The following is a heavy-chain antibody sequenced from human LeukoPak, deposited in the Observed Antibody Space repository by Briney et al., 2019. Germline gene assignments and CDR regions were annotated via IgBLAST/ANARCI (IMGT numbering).Heavy chain of an antibody. Sequence: ASVKVSCKASGYTFTSYGISWVRQAPGQGLEWMGWMNPNSGNTGYAQKFQGRVTITRNTSISTAYMELSSLRSEDTAVYYCARGRDGYINYYYYYYMDVWGKGTTVAVSS. CDR3: ARGRDGYINYYYYYYMDV. CDR2: MNPNSGNT. V-gene: IGHV1-8*03. D-gene: IGHD5-24*01. J-gene: IGHJ6*03. CDR1: GYTFTSYG.